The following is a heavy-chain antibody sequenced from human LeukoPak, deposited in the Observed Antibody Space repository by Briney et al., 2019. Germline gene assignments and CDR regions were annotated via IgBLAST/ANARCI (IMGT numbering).Heavy chain of an antibody. V-gene: IGHV4-34*01. D-gene: IGHD3-10*01. CDR1: GGSFSGYY. Sequence: SETLSLTCAVYGGSFSGYYWSWIRQPPGKGLEWIGEINHSGSTNYNPSLKSRVTISVDTSKNQFSLKLSSVTAADTAVYYCARGADYYGSGTNDYWGQGTLVTVSS. CDR3: ARGADYYGSGTNDY. CDR2: INHSGST. J-gene: IGHJ4*02.